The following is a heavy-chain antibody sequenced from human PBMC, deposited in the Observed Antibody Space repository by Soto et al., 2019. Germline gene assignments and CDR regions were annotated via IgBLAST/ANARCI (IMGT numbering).Heavy chain of an antibody. CDR2: ISYDGSNK. J-gene: IGHJ4*02. V-gene: IGHV3-30*04. CDR1: GFTFSSYA. D-gene: IGHD3-22*01. Sequence: GGSLRLSCAASGFTFSSYAMHWVRQAPGKGLEWVAVISYDGSNKYYADSVKGRFTISRDNSKNTLYLQMNSLRAEDTAVYYCARDLDYYDSSGYYGYWGQGTLVTVSS. CDR3: ARDLDYYDSSGYYGY.